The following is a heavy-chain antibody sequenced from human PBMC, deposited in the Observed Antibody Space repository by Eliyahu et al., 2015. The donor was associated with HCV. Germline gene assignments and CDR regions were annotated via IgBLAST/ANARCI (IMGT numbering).Heavy chain of an antibody. V-gene: IGHV3-23*01. D-gene: IGHD3-10*01. CDR3: AKAGGQGSGRIPRFFDF. CDR1: GXXFXSFA. J-gene: IGHJ4*02. CDR2: ISGSGGTT. Sequence: EVQLLESGGGLVQPGGSLRLSCVGSGXXFXSFAMTWVRQAPGXGLGWISAISGSGGTTYYADSVKGRFTISRDNPTNTLYLQMNSLRADDTAVYYCAKAGGQGSGRIPRFFDFWGQGTLVTVSS.